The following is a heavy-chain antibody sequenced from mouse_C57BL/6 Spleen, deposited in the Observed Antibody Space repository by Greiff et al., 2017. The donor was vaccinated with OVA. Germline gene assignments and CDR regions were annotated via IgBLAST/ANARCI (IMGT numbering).Heavy chain of an antibody. CDR3: ARIEDWGFDY. CDR1: GFSLSTFGMG. CDR2: IWWDDDK. J-gene: IGHJ2*01. D-gene: IGHD4-1*01. V-gene: IGHV8-8*01. Sequence: QVTLKVSGPGILQPSQTLSLTCSFSGFSLSTFGMGVGWIRQPPGKGLEWLALIWWDDDKYYNPALKSRPTISKDTSKNQVFLKIANVDTANTTTYYCARIEDWGFDYRGQGTTLTVSS.